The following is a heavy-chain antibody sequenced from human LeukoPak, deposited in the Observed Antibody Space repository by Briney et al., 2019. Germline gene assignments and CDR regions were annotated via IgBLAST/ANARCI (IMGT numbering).Heavy chain of an antibody. CDR3: ARDRPTCASRVFLVQ. Sequence: GGSLRLSCAASGFTFSSYSMTWVRQAPGKGLEWVSSMSAGGTYIYYADSVRGRFTISRDNAKNSLYLLMNTPRAEDTAVYFCARDRPTCASRVFLVQWGPGTLVTVSS. D-gene: IGHD1-26*01. CDR2: MSAGGTYI. V-gene: IGHV3-21*04. CDR1: GFTFSSYS. J-gene: IGHJ4*02.